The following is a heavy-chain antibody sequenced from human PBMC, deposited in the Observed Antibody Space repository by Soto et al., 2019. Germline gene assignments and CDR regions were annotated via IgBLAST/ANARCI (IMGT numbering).Heavy chain of an antibody. J-gene: IGHJ6*02. V-gene: IGHV1-18*01. D-gene: IGHD6-19*01. CDR2: ISAYNGNT. CDR3: ARVPYSSGWYQNYYYYGMDV. Sequence: QVQLVQSGAEVKKPGASVKVSCKASGYTFTSYGISWVRQAPGQVLEWMGWISAYNGNTNYAQKLQGRVTMTTNTSTSTAYMELRSLRSDDTAVYYCARVPYSSGWYQNYYYYGMDVWGQGTTVTVSS. CDR1: GYTFTSYG.